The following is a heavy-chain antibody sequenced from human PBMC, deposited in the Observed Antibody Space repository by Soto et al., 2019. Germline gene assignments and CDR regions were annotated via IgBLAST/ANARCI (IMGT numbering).Heavy chain of an antibody. J-gene: IGHJ5*02. CDR1: GGSISSYY. D-gene: IGHD2-2*01. Sequence: SETLSLTCTVSGGSISSYYWSWIRQPPGKGLEWIGYIYYSGSTNYNPSLKSRVTISVDTSKNQFSLKLSSVTAADTAVYYCARGSDIVVVPAANSANWFDPWGQGTLVTVSS. CDR3: ARGSDIVVVPAANSANWFDP. CDR2: IYYSGST. V-gene: IGHV4-59*01.